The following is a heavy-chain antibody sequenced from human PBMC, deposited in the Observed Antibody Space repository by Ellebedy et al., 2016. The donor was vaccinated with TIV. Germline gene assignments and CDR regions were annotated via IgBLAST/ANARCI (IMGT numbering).Heavy chain of an antibody. CDR1: GGSISSSNW. CDR2: IYHSGST. CDR3: ARLGLDAYNDFDY. J-gene: IGHJ4*02. D-gene: IGHD5-24*01. Sequence: MPSETLSLTCAVSGGSISSSNWWSWVRQPPGKGLEWIGEIYHSGSTNYNPSLKSRVTISVDKSKNQFSLKLSSVTAADTAVYYCARLGLDAYNDFDYWGQGTLVTVSS. V-gene: IGHV4-4*02.